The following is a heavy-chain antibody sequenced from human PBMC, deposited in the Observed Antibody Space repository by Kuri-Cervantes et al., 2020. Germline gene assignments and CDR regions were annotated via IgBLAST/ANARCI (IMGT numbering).Heavy chain of an antibody. Sequence: ASVKVSCKASGYTFTSYYTHWVRQAPGQGLEWMGIINPSGGSTSYAQKFQGRVTMTEDTSTDTAYMELSSLRSEDTAVYYCATCTVRGVPGYYYYGMDVWGQGTTVTVSS. D-gene: IGHD3-10*01. CDR3: ATCTVRGVPGYYYYGMDV. CDR1: GYTFTSYY. CDR2: INPSGGST. V-gene: IGHV1-46*01. J-gene: IGHJ6*02.